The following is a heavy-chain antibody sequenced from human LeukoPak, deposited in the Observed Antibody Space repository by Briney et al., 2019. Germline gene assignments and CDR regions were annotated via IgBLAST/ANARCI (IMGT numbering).Heavy chain of an antibody. D-gene: IGHD3-10*01. CDR2: IKQDGSET. CDR1: GFTFSRHW. V-gene: IGHV3-7*01. Sequence: PGGSLRLSCAASGFTFSRHWMSWGRRAPGKGLEWVANIKQDGSETIYVDSAKGRFTISRDNAKNSLYLQMNSLRADDPAVYYCGGGFFGTSETVTGAPFDYWGPGTLVTVSS. J-gene: IGHJ4*02. CDR3: GGGFFGTSETVTGAPFDY.